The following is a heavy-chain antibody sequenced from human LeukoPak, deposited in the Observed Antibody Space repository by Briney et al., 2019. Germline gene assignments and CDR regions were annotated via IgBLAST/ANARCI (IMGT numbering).Heavy chain of an antibody. Sequence: SDTLSLTCTVSGAXISSYYWSWIRQPPGKGLEWSGYISYSGSPNYNPSLKSRVTISADASKNQFSLNLSSVTAADTAVYYCARVGHIVAAGTYDWWGQGTLVTVSS. CDR2: ISYSGSP. D-gene: IGHD6-13*01. CDR1: GAXISSYY. J-gene: IGHJ4*02. V-gene: IGHV4-59*08. CDR3: ARVGHIVAAGTYDW.